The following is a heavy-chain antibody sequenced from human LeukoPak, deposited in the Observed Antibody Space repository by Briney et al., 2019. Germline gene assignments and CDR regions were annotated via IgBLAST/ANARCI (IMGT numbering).Heavy chain of an antibody. CDR3: ARGRTLVAVAGPYYFDY. CDR2: ISAYNGNT. Sequence: ASVNVSCTASGYTFTSYGISWVRQAPGQGLEWMGWISAYNGNTNYAQKLQGRVTMTTDTSTSTAYMELRSLRSDDTAVYYCARGRTLVAVAGPYYFDYWGQGTLVTVSS. CDR1: GYTFTSYG. D-gene: IGHD6-19*01. V-gene: IGHV1-18*01. J-gene: IGHJ4*02.